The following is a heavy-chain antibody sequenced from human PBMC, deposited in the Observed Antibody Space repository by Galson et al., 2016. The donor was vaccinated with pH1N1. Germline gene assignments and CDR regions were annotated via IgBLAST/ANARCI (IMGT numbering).Heavy chain of an antibody. V-gene: IGHV2-5*01. CDR2: IFWNDDR. Sequence: LVKPTQTLRLTCTLSGFSLSTSAVGVGWIRQPPGKALERLALIFWNDDRYYRPSLKNRLTITKGTSENLVVLTMTNMDPVDTATYYCAHREYGDFVGSFDHWGQGALVTVSS. D-gene: IGHD4-17*01. CDR3: AHREYGDFVGSFDH. J-gene: IGHJ4*02. CDR1: GFSLSTSAVG.